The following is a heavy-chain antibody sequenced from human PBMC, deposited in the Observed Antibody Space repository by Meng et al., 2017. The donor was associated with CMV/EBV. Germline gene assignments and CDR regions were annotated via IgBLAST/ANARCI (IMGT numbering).Heavy chain of an antibody. CDR3: ARFVGYCSSTSCYPKRGLVDY. CDR2: INPSGGST. Sequence: ASVKVSCKASGYTFTSYYMHWVRQAPGQGLEWMGIINPSGGSTSYAQKFQGRVTMTRDTSISTAYMELSRLRSDDTAVYYCARFVGYCSSTSCYPKRGLVDYWGQGTLVTVSS. D-gene: IGHD2-2*01. V-gene: IGHV1-46*01. CDR1: GYTFTSYY. J-gene: IGHJ4*02.